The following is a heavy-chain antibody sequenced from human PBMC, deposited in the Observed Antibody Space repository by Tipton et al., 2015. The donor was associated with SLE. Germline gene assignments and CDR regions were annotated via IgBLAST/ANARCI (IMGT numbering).Heavy chain of an antibody. V-gene: IGHV4-4*07. J-gene: IGHJ6*03. CDR3: ARERADFYYMDV. CDR1: GGSFSGYY. D-gene: IGHD6-13*01. CDR2: VDTSGST. Sequence: TLSLTCAVYGGSFSGYYWSWIRQPAGKGLEWIGRVDTSGSTNYNPSLKSRVTISLDTSKNQFSLKLSSVTASDTAVYYCARERADFYYMDVWGKGTTVTVSS.